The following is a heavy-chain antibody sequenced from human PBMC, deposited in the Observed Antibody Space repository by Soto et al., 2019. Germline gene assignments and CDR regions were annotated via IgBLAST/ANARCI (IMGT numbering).Heavy chain of an antibody. CDR1: GDSVSSTSSA. CDR3: ARGSYYSGWV. V-gene: IGHV6-1*01. D-gene: IGHD6-19*01. J-gene: IGHJ4*02. CDR2: TYYRSKWYS. Sequence: SQTLSLPCGISGDSVSSTSSACSLIRQSPSRGLEWLGRTYYRSKWYSDYAVSVKSRITINPDTSKNQYSLQLNSVTPEDTAVYYCARGSYYSGWVWGQGTLVTVSS.